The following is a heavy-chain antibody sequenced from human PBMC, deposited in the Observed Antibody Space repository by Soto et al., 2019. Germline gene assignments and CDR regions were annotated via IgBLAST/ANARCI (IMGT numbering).Heavy chain of an antibody. Sequence: GGSLRLSCAASGFTFNIYGMHWVRQAPDKGLEWVALISYDGSNKYYADSVKGRFTISRDNSKNTLYLQMNSLRAEDTAVYYCARDFSYYYDSSVYYGMDVWGQGTTVTVSS. CDR3: ARDFSYYYDSSVYYGMDV. D-gene: IGHD3-22*01. V-gene: IGHV3-30*03. J-gene: IGHJ6*02. CDR2: ISYDGSNK. CDR1: GFTFNIYG.